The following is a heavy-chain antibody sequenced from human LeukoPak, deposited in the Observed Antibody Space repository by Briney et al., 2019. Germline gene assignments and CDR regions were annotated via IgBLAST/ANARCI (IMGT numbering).Heavy chain of an antibody. J-gene: IGHJ4*02. CDR3: ARVEAYYYDSSFDY. Sequence: ASVKVSCKASGYTFTSYAMHWVRQAPGQRLEWMGWINAGNGNTKYSQKFQGRVTITRDTSTSTAYMELRSLRSDDTAVYYCARVEAYYYDSSFDYWGQGTLVTVSS. CDR1: GYTFTSYA. CDR2: INAGNGNT. V-gene: IGHV1-3*01. D-gene: IGHD3-10*01.